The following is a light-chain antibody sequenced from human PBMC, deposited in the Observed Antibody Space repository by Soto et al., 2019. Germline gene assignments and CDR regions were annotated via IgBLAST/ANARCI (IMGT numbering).Light chain of an antibody. CDR1: QSVSSY. Sequence: EILLTQSPATLSLSPGERATLSCRASQSVSSYLAWYQQKPGQAPRRLIYDPSNRATGIPARFSGSGSGTDFTLTISSLEHEDFAVHYCQQRSNWPPWTFGQGTKVDI. CDR2: DPS. J-gene: IGKJ1*01. CDR3: QQRSNWPPWT. V-gene: IGKV3-11*01.